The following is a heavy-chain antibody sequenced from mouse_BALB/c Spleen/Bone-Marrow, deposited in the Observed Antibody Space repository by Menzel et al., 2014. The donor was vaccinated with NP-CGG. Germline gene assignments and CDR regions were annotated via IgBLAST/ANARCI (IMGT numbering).Heavy chain of an antibody. CDR2: IDPANGNT. CDR3: ARWEYYAMDY. Sequence: QLQQSWAELVKPGASVKLSCTASGFNIKDTYMHWVKQRPEQGLEWIGRIDPANGNTKYDPKFQGKATITADTSSNTAYLQLSSLTSEDAAVYYCARWEYYAMDYWGQGTSVTVSS. CDR1: GFNIKDTY. J-gene: IGHJ4*01. D-gene: IGHD4-1*01. V-gene: IGHV14-3*02.